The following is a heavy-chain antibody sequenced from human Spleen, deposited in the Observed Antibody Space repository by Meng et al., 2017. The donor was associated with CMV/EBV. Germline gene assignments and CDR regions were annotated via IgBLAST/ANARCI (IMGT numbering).Heavy chain of an antibody. D-gene: IGHD2-2*01. CDR2: INHSGST. Sequence: GSFSGYFWSWIRQPPGKGLEWIGEINHSGSTNYNPSLKSRVTISVDTSKNQFSLKLSSVTAADTAVYYCARGLYCSSTSCFHNWFDPWGQGTLVTVSS. V-gene: IGHV4-34*01. J-gene: IGHJ5*02. CDR3: ARGLYCSSTSCFHNWFDP. CDR1: GSFSGYF.